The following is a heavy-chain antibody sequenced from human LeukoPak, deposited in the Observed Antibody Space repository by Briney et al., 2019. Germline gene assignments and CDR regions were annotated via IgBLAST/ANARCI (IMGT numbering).Heavy chain of an antibody. Sequence: GGSLRLSCAASGFTFNTYTMHWVRQAPDRGLEWVAVISNDGSNKFYVDSVKGRFTISRDNSKNTLYLQMNSLRAEDTAVYYRARGGALLWFGASFDYWGQGTLVTVSS. CDR2: ISNDGSNK. CDR1: GFTFNTYT. J-gene: IGHJ4*02. CDR3: ARGGALLWFGASFDY. V-gene: IGHV3-30-3*01. D-gene: IGHD3-10*01.